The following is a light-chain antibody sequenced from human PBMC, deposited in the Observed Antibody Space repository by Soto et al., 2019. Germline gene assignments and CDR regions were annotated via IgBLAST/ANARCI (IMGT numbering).Light chain of an antibody. CDR2: DVT. CDR1: SSDIGGYNY. J-gene: IGLJ2*01. Sequence: QSALTQPASVSGVARESISITYTETSSDIGGYNYVSWYQQHPGKAPKLIIYDVTHRPSGVANRFSGSKSGNTASLTISGLQADAEADYYCSSYTTSTTLGVAFCGGTK. CDR3: SSYTTSTTLGVA. V-gene: IGLV2-14*03.